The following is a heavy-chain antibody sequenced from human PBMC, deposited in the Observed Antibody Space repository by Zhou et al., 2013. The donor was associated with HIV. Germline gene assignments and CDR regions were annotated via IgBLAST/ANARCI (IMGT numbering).Heavy chain of an antibody. J-gene: IGHJ3*01. D-gene: IGHD2-15*01. V-gene: IGHV1-69*05. CDR1: GGTFSSYA. CDR3: ARDRGGATCYRCMGAFDF. Sequence: QVQLVQSGAEVKKPGSSVKVSCKASGGTFSSYAISWVRQAPGQGLEWMGGIIPILGTANYAQKFQGRVTITTDESTNTAYMELSSLRSEDTAVYYCARDRGGATCYRCMGAFDFWGQGTMVTVSS. CDR2: IIPILGTA.